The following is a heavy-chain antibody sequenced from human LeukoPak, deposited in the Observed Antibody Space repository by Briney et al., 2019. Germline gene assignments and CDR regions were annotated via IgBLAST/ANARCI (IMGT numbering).Heavy chain of an antibody. D-gene: IGHD6-19*01. CDR1: GYTFTGYY. V-gene: IGHV1-2*02. CDR2: ISPNSGST. CDR3: ARSSSGWRFDY. J-gene: IGHJ4*02. Sequence: ASVKVSCKASGYTFTGYYMHWVRQAPGQGLEWMGWISPNSGSTNYAQKFQGRVTMTRDTSISTAYMELSRLRSDDTAVYYCARSSSGWRFDYWGQGTLVTVSS.